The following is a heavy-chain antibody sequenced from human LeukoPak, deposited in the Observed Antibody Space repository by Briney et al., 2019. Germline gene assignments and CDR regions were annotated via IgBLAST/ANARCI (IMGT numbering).Heavy chain of an antibody. D-gene: IGHD3-10*01. CDR3: ARLNGGD. CDR1: GGSITSTNY. CDR2: ILYSGST. V-gene: IGHV4-59*08. Sequence: SSETLSLTCGVSGGSITSTNYWSWIRQPPGKGLEWIGYILYSGSTTYIPSLKSRLTISVDTSKNQFSLRLTSVTAADTAVYYCARLNGGDWGQGTLVTVSS. J-gene: IGHJ4*02.